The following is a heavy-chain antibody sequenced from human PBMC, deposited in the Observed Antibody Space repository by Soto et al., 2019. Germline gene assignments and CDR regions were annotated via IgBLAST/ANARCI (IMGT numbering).Heavy chain of an antibody. J-gene: IGHJ4*02. Sequence: GGSLRLSCAASGFSFSSYWMHWVRQAPGKGLVWVSRINSDGSSTSYADSVKGRSTISRDNAKNTLYLQMNSLRAEDTAVYYCARGRLLYDYICGSYRYTDFDYWGQGSLVPVSS. CDR2: INSDGSST. CDR3: ARGRLLYDYICGSYRYTDFDY. V-gene: IGHV3-74*01. CDR1: GFSFSSYW. D-gene: IGHD3-16*02.